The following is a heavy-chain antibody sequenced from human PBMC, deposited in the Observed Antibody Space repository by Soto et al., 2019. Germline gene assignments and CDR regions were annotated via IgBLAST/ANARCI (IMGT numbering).Heavy chain of an antibody. V-gene: IGHV2-5*02. CDR1: GFSLTTSGVG. D-gene: IGHD3-3*01. CDR2: IYWDDDK. J-gene: IGHJ4*02. CDR3: AHRVLRTVFGLVTTTAIYFDF. Sequence: QITLKESGPPVVKPTETLTLTCTFSGFSLTTSGVGVGWVRQSPGKAPEWLALIYWDDDKRYSTSLKSSLTITKDTSKNQVVLTMANVDPADTATYYCAHRVLRTVFGLVTTTAIYFDFWGQGTPVVVSS.